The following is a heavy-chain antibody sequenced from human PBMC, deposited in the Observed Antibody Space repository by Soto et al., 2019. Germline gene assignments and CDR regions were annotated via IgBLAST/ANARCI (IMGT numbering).Heavy chain of an antibody. J-gene: IGHJ4*02. CDR1: GGSTSSDNY. D-gene: IGHD3-16*01. CDR3: AREGGESSDGLYYFDS. V-gene: IGHV4-30-4*01. Sequence: QVQLQESGPGLVKPSQTLSLTCTFSGGSTSSDNYWSWIRQPPGKGLEGIGHIYYSGNTDYNPSLKSRLAISIDTSKNQFSLKLSSVTAADTAVYFCAREGGESSDGLYYFDSWGQGSLVTVSS. CDR2: IYYSGNT.